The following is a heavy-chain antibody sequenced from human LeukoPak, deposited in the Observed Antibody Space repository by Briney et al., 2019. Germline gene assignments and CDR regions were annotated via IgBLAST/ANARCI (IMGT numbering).Heavy chain of an antibody. J-gene: IGHJ4*02. Sequence: SETLSLTCTVAGGSISSSSYFWGWIRQPPGKGLEGIGSIYYRGSAYYNPSLKSRVTISVDTSKNQFSRKLSSVTAADTAVYYCARELMDCSGGTCYSSFFDYWGQGTLVTVSS. V-gene: IGHV4-39*07. CDR1: GGSISSSSYF. D-gene: IGHD2-15*01. CDR3: ARELMDCSGGTCYSSFFDY. CDR2: IYYRGSA.